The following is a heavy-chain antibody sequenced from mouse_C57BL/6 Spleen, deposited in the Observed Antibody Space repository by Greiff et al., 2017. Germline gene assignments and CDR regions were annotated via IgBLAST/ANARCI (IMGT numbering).Heavy chain of an antibody. D-gene: IGHD2-1*01. CDR1: GYAFSSYW. V-gene: IGHV1-80*01. CDR2: IYPGDGAT. CDR3: ARLWYPSYYLDY. J-gene: IGHJ2*01. Sequence: QVQLQQSGAELVKPGASVKISCKASGYAFSSYWMNWVKQRPGKGLEWIGQIYPGDGATYYNGKFKGTATLTADKSSSTAYMHLSSLTSEYSAVYFCARLWYPSYYLDYWGQGTTLTVSS.